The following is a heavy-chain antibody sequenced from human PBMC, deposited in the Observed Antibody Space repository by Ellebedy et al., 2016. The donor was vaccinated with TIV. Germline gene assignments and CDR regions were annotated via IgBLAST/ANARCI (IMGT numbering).Heavy chain of an antibody. Sequence: SETLSLTXAVSGGSVSSGSYYRSWIRQPPGKGLEWIGYIYYSGSTNYNPSLKSRVTISVDTSKNQFSLKLSSVTAADTAVYYCARRTVVTLYYYYYYGMDVWGQGTTVTVSS. J-gene: IGHJ6*02. CDR2: IYYSGST. CDR3: ARRTVVTLYYYYYYGMDV. CDR1: GGSVSSGSYY. D-gene: IGHD4-23*01. V-gene: IGHV4-61*01.